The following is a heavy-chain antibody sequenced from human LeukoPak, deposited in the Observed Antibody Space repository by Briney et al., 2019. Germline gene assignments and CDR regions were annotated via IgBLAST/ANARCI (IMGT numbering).Heavy chain of an antibody. CDR2: INSYNGNT. CDR1: GYTFASYG. D-gene: IGHD2-2*01. Sequence: GASVKVSCKASGYTFASYGISWVRQAPGQGLEWMGWINSYNGNTNYAQKLQGRVTMTTDTSTSTAYVELRSLRSDDTAVYYCARDPFPHCSSTSCYPSDWGQGTLVTVSS. J-gene: IGHJ4*02. V-gene: IGHV1-18*01. CDR3: ARDPFPHCSSTSCYPSD.